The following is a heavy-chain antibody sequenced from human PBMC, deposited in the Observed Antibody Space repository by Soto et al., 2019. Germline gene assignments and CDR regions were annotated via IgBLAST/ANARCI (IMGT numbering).Heavy chain of an antibody. V-gene: IGHV4-39*01. CDR1: GGSMRSSDYY. Sequence: QVQLQESGPGLVKPSETLSLICSVSGGSMRSSDYYWGWIRQPPNKGLEWIGSMHYSGSTFYNPSLKSRVTISVDTSKNQFSLKLTSVTAADTAVYYCARPGYSSSWYWFDPWSQGTLVTVSS. CDR3: ARPGYSSSWYWFDP. D-gene: IGHD6-13*01. J-gene: IGHJ5*02. CDR2: MHYSGST.